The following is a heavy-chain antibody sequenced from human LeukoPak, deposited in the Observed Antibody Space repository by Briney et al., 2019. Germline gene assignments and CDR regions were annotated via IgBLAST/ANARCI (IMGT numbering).Heavy chain of an antibody. D-gene: IGHD2-21*02. V-gene: IGHV3-23*01. J-gene: IGHJ4*02. CDR1: GFTFSSYA. CDR3: ALLSYCGGDCSTSDY. Sequence: GGSLRLSCAASGFTFSSYAMSWVRQAPGKGLEWVSSISDNGGRTYHADSVKGRFTISRDNSKNTLYLQMNSLRAEDTAVYYCALLSYCGGDCSTSDYWGQGTLVTVSS. CDR2: ISDNGGRT.